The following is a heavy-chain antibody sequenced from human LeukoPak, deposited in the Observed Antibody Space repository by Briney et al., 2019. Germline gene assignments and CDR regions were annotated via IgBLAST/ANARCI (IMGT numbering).Heavy chain of an antibody. CDR1: GFTFNNYW. CDR2: IKQDGSEK. CDR3: ARGRHYGSGRGYYYYYYMDV. D-gene: IGHD3-10*01. Sequence: PGGSLRLSCAVSGFTFNNYWMSWVRQAPGKGLEWVANIKQDGSEKYYVDSVKGRFTISRDNAKNSVYLQMNSLRAEDTAIYYCARGRHYGSGRGYYYYYYMDVWGKGTTVTISS. V-gene: IGHV3-7*04. J-gene: IGHJ6*03.